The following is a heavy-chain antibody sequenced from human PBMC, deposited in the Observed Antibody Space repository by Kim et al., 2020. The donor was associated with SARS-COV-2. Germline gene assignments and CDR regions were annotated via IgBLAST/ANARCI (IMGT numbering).Heavy chain of an antibody. J-gene: IGHJ4*02. D-gene: IGHD6-19*01. CDR2: ISYDGSNK. CDR3: ARDPLLSIAVAGTGVDY. V-gene: IGHV3-30*04. Sequence: GGSLRLSCAASGFTFSSYAMHWVRQAPGKGLEWVAVISYDGSNKYYVDSVKGRFTISRDNSKNTLYLQMNSLRAEDTAVYYCARDPLLSIAVAGTGVDYWGQGTLVTVSS. CDR1: GFTFSSYA.